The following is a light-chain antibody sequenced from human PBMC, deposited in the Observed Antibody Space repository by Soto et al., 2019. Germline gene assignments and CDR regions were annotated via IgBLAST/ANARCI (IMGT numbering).Light chain of an antibody. CDR3: SSYTSSSPYL. V-gene: IGLV2-14*03. Sequence: QSALTQPASVSGSPGQSITISCTGTSSDFGDYNYVSWYQQHTGKAHKILIYDVSNRPSGVSNRFSGSKSGKTASLTISWLQAEDQADYYCSSYTSSSPYLFGSGINVTVL. CDR1: SSDFGDYNY. CDR2: DVS. J-gene: IGLJ1*01.